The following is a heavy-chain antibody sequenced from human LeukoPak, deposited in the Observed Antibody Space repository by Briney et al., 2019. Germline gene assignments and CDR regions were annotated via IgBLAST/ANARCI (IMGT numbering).Heavy chain of an antibody. V-gene: IGHV3-30*02. Sequence: PGGSLRLSCEASGFTFSSYGIHWVRQAPGKGLEWVAFIRYDGSNKYYADSVKGRFTISRDNSKNTLYLQMNSLRAEDTAVYYCAKESDSSGYYSLYYYYYHMDVWGKGTTVTVSS. J-gene: IGHJ6*03. D-gene: IGHD3-22*01. CDR1: GFTFSSYG. CDR3: AKESDSSGYYSLYYYYYHMDV. CDR2: IRYDGSNK.